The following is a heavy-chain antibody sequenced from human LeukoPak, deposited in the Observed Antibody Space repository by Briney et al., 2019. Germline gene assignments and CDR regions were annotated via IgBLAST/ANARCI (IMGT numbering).Heavy chain of an antibody. CDR2: IYYSGST. CDR1: GGSISSYY. J-gene: IGHJ4*02. D-gene: IGHD4-17*01. CDR3: ARDHDYGFDY. Sequence: SETLSLTCTVSGGSISSYYWSWIRQPPGKGLEWIGYIYYSGSTNYKPSLKSRVTISVETSKNQFSLKLRSVTAADTAVYYCARDHDYGFDYWGQGTLVTVSS. V-gene: IGHV4-59*01.